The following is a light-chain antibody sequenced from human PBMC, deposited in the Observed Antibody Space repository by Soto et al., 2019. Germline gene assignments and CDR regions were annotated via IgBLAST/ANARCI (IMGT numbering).Light chain of an antibody. V-gene: IGKV1-5*03. J-gene: IGKJ4*01. Sequence: DIQMTQSPSTLSASVGDRVTITCWASQSISSWLAWYQQKPGKAPKLLIYKASSLESGVPSRFSGSGSGTEFTLTISSLQPDDFATYYCQQYNNYSPLTFGGGTKVEIK. CDR3: QQYNNYSPLT. CDR1: QSISSW. CDR2: KAS.